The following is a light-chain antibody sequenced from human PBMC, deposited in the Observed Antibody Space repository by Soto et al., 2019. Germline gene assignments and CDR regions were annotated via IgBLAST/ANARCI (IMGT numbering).Light chain of an antibody. Sequence: QSALTQPASVSGSPGQSITISCTGTSSDVGAYNYVSWYQQHPGEAPQLMIYDVTNRPSGVSNRFSGSKSGNTASLTISGLQAEDEADYYCSSYTSTNTQVFGGGTKLTVL. V-gene: IGLV2-14*03. CDR3: SSYTSTNTQV. CDR1: SSDVGAYNY. CDR2: DVT. J-gene: IGLJ2*01.